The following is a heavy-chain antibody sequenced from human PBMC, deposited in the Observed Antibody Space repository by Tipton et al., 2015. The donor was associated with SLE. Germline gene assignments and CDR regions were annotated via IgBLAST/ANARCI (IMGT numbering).Heavy chain of an antibody. J-gene: IGHJ3*01. Sequence: TLSLTCAVYGGSFSGYQWGWIRQSPGKGLEWIGEINHSGSTNYNPSLKSRVTMSVDPSKNELSLKLSTVTAADTAVYYCARFKGSNVFDAFDVWGQGTVVTVSS. CDR2: INHSGST. V-gene: IGHV4-34*01. CDR3: ARFKGSNVFDAFDV. CDR1: GGSFSGYQ. D-gene: IGHD2-15*01.